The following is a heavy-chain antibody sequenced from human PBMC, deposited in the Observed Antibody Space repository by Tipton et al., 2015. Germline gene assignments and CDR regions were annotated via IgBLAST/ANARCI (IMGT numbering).Heavy chain of an antibody. CDR2: IYYSGVT. Sequence: TLSLTCTVSGASVTGGSYYWSWIRQPPGKGLEWIGYIYYSGVTNYNPSLKSRVTISLDTSKNQFSLKLSSVIAADTAVYYCAGTTVVGHTGLGVDYWGQGTLVTVSS. J-gene: IGHJ4*02. CDR3: AGTTVVGHTGLGVDY. D-gene: IGHD6-19*01. V-gene: IGHV4-61*01. CDR1: GASVTGGSYY.